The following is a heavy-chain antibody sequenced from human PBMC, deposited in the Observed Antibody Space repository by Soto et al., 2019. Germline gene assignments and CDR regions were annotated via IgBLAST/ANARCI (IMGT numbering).Heavy chain of an antibody. J-gene: IGHJ4*02. V-gene: IGHV4-59*13. D-gene: IGHD3-10*01. CDR3: ARGGGTRGDYYFDY. CDR1: GGSISSYY. Sequence: SETLSLTCTVSGGSISSYYWSCIRQPPGKGLEWIGYIYYSGSTNYNPSLKSRVTISVDTSKNPFSLKLSSVTAADTAVYYCARGGGTRGDYYFDYWGQGTLVTVSS. CDR2: IYYSGST.